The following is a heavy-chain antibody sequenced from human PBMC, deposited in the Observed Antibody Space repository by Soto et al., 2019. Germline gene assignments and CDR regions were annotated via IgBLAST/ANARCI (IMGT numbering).Heavy chain of an antibody. D-gene: IGHD3-22*01. Sequence: VKVSCKASGYTFTGYYMHWVRQAPGQGLEWMGWINPSSGGTNYAQKFQGRVTMTRDTSISTAYMELSRLRSDDTAVYYCASAGGSSGYDFDYWGQGTLVTVSS. J-gene: IGHJ4*02. CDR2: INPSSGGT. V-gene: IGHV1-2*02. CDR3: ASAGGSSGYDFDY. CDR1: GYTFTGYY.